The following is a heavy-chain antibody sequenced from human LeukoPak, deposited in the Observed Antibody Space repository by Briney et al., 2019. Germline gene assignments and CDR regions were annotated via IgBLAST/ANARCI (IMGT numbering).Heavy chain of an antibody. Sequence: GGSLRLSCAASGFTFSSYAMHWVRQAPGKGLEWVAVIQNDASTENFADSVKGRFTISRDNSKNTVFLQMNSLRVEDTAVYYCARELSQIVWGGLDYGGQGTLVSVSS. J-gene: IGHJ4*02. D-gene: IGHD2-21*01. CDR2: IQNDASTE. CDR3: ARELSQIVWGGLDY. V-gene: IGHV3-30-3*01. CDR1: GFTFSSYA.